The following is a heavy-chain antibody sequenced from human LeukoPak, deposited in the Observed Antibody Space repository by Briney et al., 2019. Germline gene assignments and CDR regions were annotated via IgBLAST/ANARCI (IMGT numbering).Heavy chain of an antibody. V-gene: IGHV1-18*04. CDR3: ARDWSIVVVPAAIDGMDV. D-gene: IGHD2-2*01. Sequence: ASVKVSCKASGYTFTSYGISWVRQAPGQGLEWMGWISAYNGNTNYAQKLQGRVTMTTDPSTSPAYMELRSLRSDDTAVYYCARDWSIVVVPAAIDGMDVWGKGTTVTVSS. CDR2: ISAYNGNT. CDR1: GYTFTSYG. J-gene: IGHJ6*04.